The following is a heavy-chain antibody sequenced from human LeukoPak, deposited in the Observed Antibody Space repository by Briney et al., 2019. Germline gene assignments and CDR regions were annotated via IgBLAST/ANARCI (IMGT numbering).Heavy chain of an antibody. CDR1: GFSFGSYR. V-gene: IGHV3-33*01. CDR2: IRCDGGSR. CDR3: ARDIYDDGIYFFDY. Sequence: GGSLRLSCSASGFSFGSYRMHWVPQAPGKGLEWVAVIRCDGGSRDHADSVRGRFTISRDNSKNKLDLQMNSLRAEDTAVYYCARDIYDDGIYFFDYWGQGPLATVPS. J-gene: IGHJ4*02. D-gene: IGHD5/OR15-5a*01.